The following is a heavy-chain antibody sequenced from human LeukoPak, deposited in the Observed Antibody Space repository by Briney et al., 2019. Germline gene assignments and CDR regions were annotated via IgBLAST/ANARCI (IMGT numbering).Heavy chain of an antibody. CDR3: ARDYDYVWGSYRYFDY. Sequence: ASVKVSRKASGYTFTSYGISWVRQAPGQGLEWMGWISAYNGNTNYAQKLQGRVTMTTDTSTSTAYMELRSLRSDDTAVYYCARDYDYVWGSYRYFDYWGQGTLVTVSS. D-gene: IGHD3-16*02. CDR1: GYTFTSYG. V-gene: IGHV1-18*01. CDR2: ISAYNGNT. J-gene: IGHJ4*02.